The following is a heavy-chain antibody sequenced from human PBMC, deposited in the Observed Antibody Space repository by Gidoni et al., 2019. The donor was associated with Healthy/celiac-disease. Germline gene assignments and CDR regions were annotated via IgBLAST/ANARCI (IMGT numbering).Heavy chain of an antibody. V-gene: IGHV4-30-2*01. CDR3: ASRQYYYDSSGYYYGGYFDY. D-gene: IGHD3-22*01. J-gene: IGHJ4*02. CDR1: GGSISSGGYS. Sequence: QLQLQESGSGLVKPSQTLSLTCAVSGGSISSGGYSWRWIRQPPGKGLEWIGYIYHSGSTYYNPSLKSRVTISVDRSKNQFSLKLSSVTAADTAVYYCASRQYYYDSSGYYYGGYFDYWGQGTLVTVSS. CDR2: IYHSGST.